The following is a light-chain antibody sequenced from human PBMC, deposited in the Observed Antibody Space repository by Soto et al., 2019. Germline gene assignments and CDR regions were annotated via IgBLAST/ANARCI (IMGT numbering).Light chain of an antibody. CDR2: DAS. CDR3: QQYNSYST. Sequence: DIQMTQSPSTLSASVGDRVTITCRASQSLSSSLAWYQQKPGKAPRLLIYDASSLESGVPSRFSGSGSGAEFTLTISSLQPDDFATYYCQQYNSYSTFGQGTKVDIK. CDR1: QSLSSS. V-gene: IGKV1-5*01. J-gene: IGKJ1*01.